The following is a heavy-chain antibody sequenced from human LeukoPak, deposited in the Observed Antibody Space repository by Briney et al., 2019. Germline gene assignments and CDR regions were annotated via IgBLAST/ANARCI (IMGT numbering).Heavy chain of an antibody. J-gene: IGHJ4*02. CDR3: ARDRYGDFEDY. CDR2: ISYSGTP. CDR1: GGSINTANYY. D-gene: IGHD4-17*01. V-gene: IGHV4-30-4*08. Sequence: SETLSLTCNVSGGSINTANYYWTWIRQPPGKGLEWIGYISYSGTPYYNPSLNSRVTISLDTSKNQFSLILNSVTAADAAMYYCARDRYGDFEDYWGQGTLVTVSS.